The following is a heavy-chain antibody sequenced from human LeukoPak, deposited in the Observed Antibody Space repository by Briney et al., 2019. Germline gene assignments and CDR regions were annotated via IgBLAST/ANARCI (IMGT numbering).Heavy chain of an antibody. Sequence: PSETLSLTCAVYGGSFSGYYWSWIRQPPGKGXXXXXXXXXXXXXXYNPSLKSRVTISVDTSKNQFSLKLSSVTAADTAVYYCARGRRLLLWFGRGNDTSRSYYFDYWGQGTLVTVSS. CDR3: ARGRRLLLWFGRGNDTSRSYYFDY. CDR2: XXXXXXX. V-gene: IGHV4-34*01. D-gene: IGHD3-10*01. CDR1: GGSFSGYY. J-gene: IGHJ4*02.